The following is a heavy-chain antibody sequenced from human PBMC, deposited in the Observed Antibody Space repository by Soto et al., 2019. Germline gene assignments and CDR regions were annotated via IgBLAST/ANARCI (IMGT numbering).Heavy chain of an antibody. Sequence: QVQLQQWGAGLLRPSETLSLTCAVFNGSLSGFYWSWIRQPPGKGLEWIGEIKDTGSTNYNPSLKSRVIMSLDKSKRQFSLKLSSVTAADTAIYYCASGRNWGQGTLVTVSS. J-gene: IGHJ4*02. CDR1: NGSLSGFY. V-gene: IGHV4-34*01. CDR2: IKDTGST. CDR3: ASGRN.